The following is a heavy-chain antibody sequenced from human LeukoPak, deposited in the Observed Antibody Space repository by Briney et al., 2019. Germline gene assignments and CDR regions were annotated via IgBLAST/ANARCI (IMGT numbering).Heavy chain of an antibody. Sequence: SETLSLTCAVYGGSFSGYYWSGIRQPPGKGLEWIGEINHSGSTNYNPSLKSRVTISVDTSKNQFSLKLSSVTAADTAVYYCARQGRRITMVRGVITNWFDPWGQGTLVTVSS. CDR3: ARQGRRITMVRGVITNWFDP. D-gene: IGHD3-10*01. CDR1: GGSFSGYY. J-gene: IGHJ5*02. V-gene: IGHV4-34*01. CDR2: INHSGST.